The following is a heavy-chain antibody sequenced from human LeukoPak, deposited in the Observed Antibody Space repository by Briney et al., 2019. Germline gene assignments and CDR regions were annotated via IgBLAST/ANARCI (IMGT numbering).Heavy chain of an antibody. D-gene: IGHD3-22*01. CDR2: INPTGGIT. CDR3: ARAKEYYYDSSGYYAYYFDY. J-gene: IGHJ4*02. V-gene: IGHV1-46*01. CDR1: GYTFTNYY. Sequence: GASVKVSCKASGYTFTNYYVHWVRQAPGQGLDWMGVINPTGGITNYAQKFQGRVTVALDTSTSAVYMELSSLRSEDTAVYYCARAKEYYYDSSGYYAYYFDYWGQGTLVTVSS.